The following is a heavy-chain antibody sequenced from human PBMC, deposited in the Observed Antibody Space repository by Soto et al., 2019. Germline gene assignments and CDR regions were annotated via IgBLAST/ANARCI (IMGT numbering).Heavy chain of an antibody. CDR1: GGSISSYY. D-gene: IGHD6-19*01. Sequence: QVQLQESGPGPVKPSETLSLTCTVSGGSISSYYWSWVRQPAGKGLEWTGRIYTSGSTNYNPSLKTRVTMSADTSKNQFSLKLSSVTDADTAVYYCARDRIAVAGYFDYWGQGTLVAVSS. V-gene: IGHV4-4*07. CDR3: ARDRIAVAGYFDY. CDR2: IYTSGST. J-gene: IGHJ4*02.